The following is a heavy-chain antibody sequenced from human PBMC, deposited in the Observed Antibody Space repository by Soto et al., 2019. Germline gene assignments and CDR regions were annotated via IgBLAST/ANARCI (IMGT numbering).Heavy chain of an antibody. V-gene: IGHV1-46*01. Sequence: QVQLVQSGAEVKKPGASVKVSCKASGYTFTSYYMHWVRQAPGQGLEWMAIINPSGGSTSYAQKFQGRVTMTRDTSTSTVYMELSSLRSEDTAVYYCARDLDCSSTSCYAATSGNYYYGMDVWGQGTTVTVSS. D-gene: IGHD2-2*01. CDR3: ARDLDCSSTSCYAATSGNYYYGMDV. CDR2: INPSGGST. CDR1: GYTFTSYY. J-gene: IGHJ6*02.